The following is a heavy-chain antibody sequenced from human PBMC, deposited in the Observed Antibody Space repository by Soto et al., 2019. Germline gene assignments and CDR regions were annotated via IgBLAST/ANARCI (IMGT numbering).Heavy chain of an antibody. V-gene: IGHV1-69*06. Sequence: GASVKVSCKASGDTFSSYAISWVRQAPGQGLEWMGGIIPIFGTANYAQKFQGRVTITADKSTSTAYMELSSLRSEDTAVYYCARAYYYDSSGYYLWAYYYYGMDVWGQGTTVTVSS. CDR3: ARAYYYDSSGYYLWAYYYYGMDV. D-gene: IGHD3-22*01. CDR1: GDTFSSYA. CDR2: IIPIFGTA. J-gene: IGHJ6*02.